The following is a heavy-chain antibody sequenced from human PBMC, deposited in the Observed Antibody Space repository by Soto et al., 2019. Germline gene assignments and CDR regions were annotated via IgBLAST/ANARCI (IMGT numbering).Heavy chain of an antibody. Sequence: PGGSLRLSCAASGFTFSSYAMSWVRQAPGKGLEWVSAISGSGGSTYYADSVKGRFTISRDNSKNTLYLQMNSLRAEDTAVYYCAKGFHYYDSSGYYYFDYWGQGTLVTVSS. J-gene: IGHJ4*02. CDR3: AKGFHYYDSSGYYYFDY. CDR2: ISGSGGST. V-gene: IGHV3-23*01. D-gene: IGHD3-22*01. CDR1: GFTFSSYA.